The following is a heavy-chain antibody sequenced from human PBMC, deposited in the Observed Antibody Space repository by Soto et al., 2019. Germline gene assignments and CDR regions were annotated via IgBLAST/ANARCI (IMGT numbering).Heavy chain of an antibody. CDR2: TDYSGDT. CDR3: ARAVGDPLYYLDY. J-gene: IGHJ4*02. Sequence: QVQLQESGPGLVRPSETLSLTCTVSSDSISSYYWIWIRQSPGKGLEWIGYTDYSGDTNYNPSLTSRVTISGDTSRNQFPLRLSSVTAADSAVYYCARAVGDPLYYLDYWGQGTLVTVSS. CDR1: SDSISSYY. D-gene: IGHD6-19*01. V-gene: IGHV4-59*08.